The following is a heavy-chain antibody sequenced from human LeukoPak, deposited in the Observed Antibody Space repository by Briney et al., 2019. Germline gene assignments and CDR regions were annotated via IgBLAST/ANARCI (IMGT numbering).Heavy chain of an antibody. CDR3: ASICSGGSCYSSVY. Sequence: SETLSLTCAVSGGSISSGGYSWSWIRQPPGKGLEWIGYIYHSGSTYYNPSLKSRVTISVDRSKNQFSLKLSSVTAADTAVYYCASICSGGSCYSSVYWGQGTLVTVSS. CDR1: GGSISSGGYS. J-gene: IGHJ4*02. CDR2: IYHSGST. D-gene: IGHD2-15*01. V-gene: IGHV4-30-2*01.